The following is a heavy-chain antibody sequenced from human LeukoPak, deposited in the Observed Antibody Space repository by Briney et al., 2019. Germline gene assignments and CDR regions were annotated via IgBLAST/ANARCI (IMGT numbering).Heavy chain of an antibody. CDR2: INHSGST. CDR1: GGSFSGYY. J-gene: IGHJ5*02. D-gene: IGHD3-22*01. Sequence: SETLSLTCAVYGGSFSGYYWSWIRQPPGKGLEWIGEINHSGSTNYNPSLKSRVTISVDTSKNQFSLKLSSVTAADTAVYYCAREWLLLPWFDPWGQGTLVTVS. CDR3: AREWLLLPWFDP. V-gene: IGHV4-34*01.